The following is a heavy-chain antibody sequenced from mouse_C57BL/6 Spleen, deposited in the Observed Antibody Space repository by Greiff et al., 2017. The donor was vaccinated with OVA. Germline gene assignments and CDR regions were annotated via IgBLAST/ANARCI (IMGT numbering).Heavy chain of an antibody. D-gene: IGHD2-2*01. CDR1: GYTFTSYR. V-gene: IGHV1-72*01. J-gene: IGHJ4*01. CDR2: IDPKSGGT. Sequence: QVQLQQPGAELVKPGASVKLSCKASGYTFTSYRMHWVKQRPGRGLEWIGRIDPKSGGTKYNEKFKSKATLTVDKPSSTAYMQLSSLTSEDSAVYYCAKAMVTNDMDYWGQGTSVTVSS. CDR3: AKAMVTNDMDY.